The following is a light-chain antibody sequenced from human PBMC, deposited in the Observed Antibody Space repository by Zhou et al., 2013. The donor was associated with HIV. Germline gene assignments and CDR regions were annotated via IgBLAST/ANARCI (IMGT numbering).Light chain of an antibody. Sequence: EIVLTQSPGTLSLSPGERATLSCRASQTVSSSYLAWYQQKPGQAPRLLIYGASSRATGIPDRFSGSGSGTDFTLTISRLEPEDFAVYYCQHYGSSDNTFGQGTKLEIK. CDR3: QHYGSSDNT. V-gene: IGKV3-20*01. CDR1: QTVSSSY. J-gene: IGKJ2*01. CDR2: GAS.